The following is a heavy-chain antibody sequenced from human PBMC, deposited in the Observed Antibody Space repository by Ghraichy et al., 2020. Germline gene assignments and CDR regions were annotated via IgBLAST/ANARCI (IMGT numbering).Heavy chain of an antibody. D-gene: IGHD1-26*01. V-gene: IGHV3-64*02. Sequence: GGSLRLSCAASGFTFSTYPMHWVRQAPGKGLEYVSAISSNGDTTYYADSVKGRFIISRDNSKNMLHLQMRSLRAEDMAVYYCARERAFYDYWGQGTLVTVSS. J-gene: IGHJ4*02. CDR3: ARERAFYDY. CDR2: ISSNGDTT. CDR1: GFTFSTYP.